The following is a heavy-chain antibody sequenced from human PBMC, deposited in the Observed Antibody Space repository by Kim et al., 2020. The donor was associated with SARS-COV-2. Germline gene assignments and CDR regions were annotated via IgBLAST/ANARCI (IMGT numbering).Heavy chain of an antibody. CDR1: GGTFSSYA. V-gene: IGHV1-69*13. J-gene: IGHJ6*02. CDR3: VRGHTMVRGVIRSYYYGMDV. D-gene: IGHD3-10*01. Sequence: SVKVSCKASGGTFSSYAISWVRQAPGQGLEWMGGIIPIFGTANYAQKFQGRVTITADESTSTAYMELSSLRSEDTAVYYCVRGHTMVRGVIRSYYYGMDVWGQGTTVTVSS. CDR2: IIPIFGTA.